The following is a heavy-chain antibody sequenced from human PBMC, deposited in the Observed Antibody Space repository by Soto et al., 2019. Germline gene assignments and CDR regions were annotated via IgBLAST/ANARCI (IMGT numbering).Heavy chain of an antibody. CDR3: ARDQGGEFLKGSGMDV. Sequence: QVQLQESGPGLRQPSETLYLACTVSGDSISRYYWSWIRLSPGKGLEWIGYIYYSGETNYNPSVKSRVTISVDRTKNQFSLKLSSVSAADTVVYYCARDQGGEFLKGSGMDVWGQGTTVTVS. D-gene: IGHD3-10*01. J-gene: IGHJ6*02. V-gene: IGHV4-59*01. CDR1: GDSISRYY. CDR2: IYYSGET.